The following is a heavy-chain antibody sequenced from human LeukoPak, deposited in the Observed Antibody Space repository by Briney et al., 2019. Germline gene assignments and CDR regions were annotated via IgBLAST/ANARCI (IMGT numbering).Heavy chain of an antibody. J-gene: IGHJ1*01. CDR1: GGSISSSDSY. CDR3: GRHFPETGRDEQPLEH. CDR2: ICFSRTT. V-gene: IGHV4-39*01. D-gene: IGHD3-10*01. Sequence: SETLSLTCTASGGSISSSDSYWAWVRQPPGKGLEWIGSICFSRTTYYNPSLKSRVTMSIDTSKNHFSLKVASVTAADTAVYYCGRHFPETGRDEQPLEHWGQGSLFTVSS.